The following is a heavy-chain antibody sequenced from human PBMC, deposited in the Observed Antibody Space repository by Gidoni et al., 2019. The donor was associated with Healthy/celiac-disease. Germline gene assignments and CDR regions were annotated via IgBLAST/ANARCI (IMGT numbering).Heavy chain of an antibody. CDR2: IYYSVST. D-gene: IGHD2-15*01. CDR1: GGSISSSSYY. CDR3: ARHEYCSGGSCYSLDAFDI. Sequence: QLQLQESGPGLVKPSETLSLTCTVSGGSISSSSYYSGWIRQPPGKGLELIGSIYYSVSTYYTPSLKSRVTISVDTSKNQFSLKLSSVTSADTAVYYCARHEYCSGGSCYSLDAFDIWGQGTMVTVSS. V-gene: IGHV4-39*01. J-gene: IGHJ3*02.